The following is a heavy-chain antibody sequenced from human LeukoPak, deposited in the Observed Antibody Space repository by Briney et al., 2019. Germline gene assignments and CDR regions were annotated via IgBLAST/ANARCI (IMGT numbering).Heavy chain of an antibody. CDR1: GGSISSYY. D-gene: IGHD2-21*02. CDR2: IYTSGST. CDR3: ARLPGGDSSSVVALDI. V-gene: IGHV4-4*07. J-gene: IGHJ3*02. Sequence: SETLSLTCAVSGGSISSYYWSWIRQPAGKGLEWIGRIYTSGSTNSNPSLKSRVPMSVDTSKNQFSLYLRSATAADTAVYYCARLPGGDSSSVVALDIWGQGTMVTVSS.